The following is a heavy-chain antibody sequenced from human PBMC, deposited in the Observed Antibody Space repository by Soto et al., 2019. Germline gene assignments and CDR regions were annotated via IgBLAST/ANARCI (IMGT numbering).Heavy chain of an antibody. D-gene: IGHD2-2*01. CDR1: GYTFTIYG. CDR3: ARDVIGYCSSTSCYAWFDP. V-gene: IGHV1-69*04. Sequence: SVKVSCTASGYTFTIYGISWVRQAPGQGLEWMGRIIPNLGIANYAQKFQGRVTITADKSTSTAYMELSSLRSEDTAVYYCARDVIGYCSSTSCYAWFDPWGQGTLVTVSS. CDR2: IIPNLGIA. J-gene: IGHJ5*02.